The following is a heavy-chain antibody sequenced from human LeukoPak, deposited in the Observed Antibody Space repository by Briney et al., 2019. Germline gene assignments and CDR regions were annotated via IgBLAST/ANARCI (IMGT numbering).Heavy chain of an antibody. CDR2: ISSSSSYI. J-gene: IGHJ4*02. CDR1: GFTFSSYA. Sequence: PGGSLRLSCAASGFTFSSYAMYWVRQAPGKGLEWVSSISSSSSYIYYADSVKGRFTISRDNAKNSLYLQMNSLRAEDTAVYYCAKEEYYDFWSGYSDYWGQGTLVTVSS. V-gene: IGHV3-21*04. CDR3: AKEEYYDFWSGYSDY. D-gene: IGHD3-3*01.